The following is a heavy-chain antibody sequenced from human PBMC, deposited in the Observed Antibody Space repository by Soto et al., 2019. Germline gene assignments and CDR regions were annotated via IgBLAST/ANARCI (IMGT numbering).Heavy chain of an antibody. CDR2: IYSAGST. CDR1: GFTVSSNY. D-gene: IGHD6-25*01. Sequence: EVQLVESGGGLVQPGGSLRLSCAVSGFTVSSNYMNWVRQTPGKGLERVSIIYSAGSTYYADSVKGRFTISRDNSXNTVYLQMNSLRAEDTAVYYCARDQQRENNWYFDLWGRGTLVTVSS. J-gene: IGHJ2*01. CDR3: ARDQQRENNWYFDL. V-gene: IGHV3-66*01.